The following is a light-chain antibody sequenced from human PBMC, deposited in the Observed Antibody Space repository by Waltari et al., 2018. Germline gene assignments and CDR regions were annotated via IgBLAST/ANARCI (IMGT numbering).Light chain of an antibody. Sequence: QSALTQPASVSGSLGQSITISCTGTSSALGAYNYVSWYQQHPGKAPKLIISEVNNRPSGVSNRFSGSKSGNTASLTISGLQAEDESDYYCSSYTSTKSVAFGGGTKLTVL. CDR2: EVN. CDR3: SSYTSTKSVA. V-gene: IGLV2-14*01. J-gene: IGLJ2*01. CDR1: SSALGAYNY.